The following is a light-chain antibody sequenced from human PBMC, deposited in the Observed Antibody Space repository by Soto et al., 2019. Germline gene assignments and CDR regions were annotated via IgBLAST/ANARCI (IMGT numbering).Light chain of an antibody. Sequence: DIQMTPSPSTLSASVGDRVTITCRASENINTWLAWYQQKPGKAPKLLTYAASILEVGVPSRFSGSGSGTEFTLTISSLHPDDFATYDCEQYNNWYAFGQGTNLEIK. CDR3: EQYNNWYA. J-gene: IGKJ2*01. CDR2: AAS. CDR1: ENINTW. V-gene: IGKV1-5*01.